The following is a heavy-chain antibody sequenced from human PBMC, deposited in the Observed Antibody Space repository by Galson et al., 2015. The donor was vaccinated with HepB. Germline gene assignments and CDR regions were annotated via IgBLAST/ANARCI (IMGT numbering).Heavy chain of an antibody. Sequence: SLRLSCAASGFTFSSYAMSWVRQAPGKGLEWVSAISGSGGRTYYADSVKGRFTISRDNSKNTLYLQMNSLRAEDTAIYYCAKNEDDYCDPDHCDHWGQVTLVTASS. CDR3: AKNEDDYCDPDHCDH. J-gene: IGHJ4*02. V-gene: IGHV3-23*01. D-gene: IGHD4-17*01. CDR2: ISGSGGRT. CDR1: GFTFSSYA.